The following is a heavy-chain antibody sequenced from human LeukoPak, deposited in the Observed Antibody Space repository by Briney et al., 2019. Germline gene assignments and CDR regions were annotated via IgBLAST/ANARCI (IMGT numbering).Heavy chain of an antibody. Sequence: PSETLSLTCTVSGGSISSGGYYWSWIRQHPGKGLEWIGYIYYSGSTYYNPSLKSRVTISVDTSKNQFSLKLSSVTAADTAVYYCARDHSSGYSPLDYWGQGTLVTVSS. CDR1: GGSISSGGYY. CDR2: IYYSGST. D-gene: IGHD3-22*01. V-gene: IGHV4-31*03. CDR3: ARDHSSGYSPLDY. J-gene: IGHJ4*02.